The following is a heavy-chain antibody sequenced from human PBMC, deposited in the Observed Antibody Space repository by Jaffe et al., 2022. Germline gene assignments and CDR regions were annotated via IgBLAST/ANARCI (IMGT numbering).Heavy chain of an antibody. CDR3: ARVYYYGSGSYYKVGPGTLHYYYYYMDV. D-gene: IGHD3-10*01. CDR2: ISSSSSYI. Sequence: EVQLVESGGGLVKPGGSLRLSCAASGFTFSSYSMNWVRQAPGKGLEWVSSISSSSSYIYYADSVKGRFTISRDNAKNSLYLQMNSLRAEDTAVYYCARVYYYGSGSYYKVGPGTLHYYYYYMDVWGKGTTVTVSS. CDR1: GFTFSSYS. V-gene: IGHV3-21*01. J-gene: IGHJ6*03.